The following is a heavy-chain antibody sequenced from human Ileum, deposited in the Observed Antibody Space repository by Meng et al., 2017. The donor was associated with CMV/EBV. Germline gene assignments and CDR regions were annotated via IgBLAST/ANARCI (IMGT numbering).Heavy chain of an antibody. Sequence: QVQLQDSGPGLVKHSETLSLTCTVSGASISSGDSYWTWIRQPPGKGLEWIGYIYYTGATYYRPSLESRIVISSDTSKNHFSLTLTSVTAADTAVYFCARAKQAAENFDSWGQGTLVTVSS. D-gene: IGHD6-13*01. V-gene: IGHV4-30-4*08. CDR3: ARAKQAAENFDS. CDR2: IYYTGAT. J-gene: IGHJ4*02. CDR1: GASISSGDSY.